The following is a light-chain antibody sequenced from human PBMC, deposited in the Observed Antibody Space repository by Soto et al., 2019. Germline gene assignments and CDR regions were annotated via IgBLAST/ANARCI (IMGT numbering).Light chain of an antibody. CDR3: SSYTSTSTPVV. Sequence: QSALTQAASVSGSPGQSITISCTGTSSDVGGYNYVSWYQQHPGKAPKLMIDDVSNRPSGVSNRFSGSKSGNTASLTISGLQAEDEADYYCSSYTSTSTPVVFGGGTKLTVL. CDR1: SSDVGGYNY. CDR2: DVS. V-gene: IGLV2-14*03. J-gene: IGLJ2*01.